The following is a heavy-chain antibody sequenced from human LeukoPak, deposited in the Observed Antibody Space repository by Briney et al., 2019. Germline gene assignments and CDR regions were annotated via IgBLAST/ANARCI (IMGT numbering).Heavy chain of an antibody. J-gene: IGHJ4*02. CDR3: ARGFLDY. Sequence: GGSLRLSCAASGFTFSTYWMGWVRQAPGRGLEWVANIKPDGSDKYYVDSVKGRFTIPRDNAKNSLYLQMNSLRAEDSAVYYCARGFLDYWGQGTLVTVSS. D-gene: IGHD3-3*01. CDR1: GFTFSTYW. V-gene: IGHV3-7*04. CDR2: IKPDGSDK.